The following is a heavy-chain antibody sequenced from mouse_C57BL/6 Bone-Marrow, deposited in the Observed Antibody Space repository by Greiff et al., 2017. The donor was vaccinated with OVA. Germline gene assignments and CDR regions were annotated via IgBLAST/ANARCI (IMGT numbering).Heavy chain of an antibody. CDR1: GFNIKDDY. Sequence: VQLQQPGAELVRPGASVKLSCTASGFNIKDDYMHWVKQRPEQGLEWIGWIDPENGDTEYASKFQGKATITADTSSNTAYLQLSSLTSEDTAVYYCTTDGSSFNYFDDWGKGTTLTVSS. V-gene: IGHV14-4*01. D-gene: IGHD1-1*01. CDR2: IDPENGDT. CDR3: TTDGSSFNYFDD. J-gene: IGHJ2*01.